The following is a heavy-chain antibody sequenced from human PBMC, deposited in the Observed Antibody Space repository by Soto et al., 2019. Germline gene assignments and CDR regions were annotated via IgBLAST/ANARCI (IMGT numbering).Heavy chain of an antibody. J-gene: IGHJ4*02. D-gene: IGHD3-3*01. CDR1: GFTFSSSG. CDR2: IYSGAGT. Sequence: GGSLRLSCAASGFTFSSSGMHWVRQAPGKGLEWVSFIYSGAGTSYADSVKGRFTVSRDISKNTLYLQMNTLRAEDTAVYYCAKGGYTFGFLFGSWGQGTLVTVSS. V-gene: IGHV3-NL1*01. CDR3: AKGGYTFGFLFGS.